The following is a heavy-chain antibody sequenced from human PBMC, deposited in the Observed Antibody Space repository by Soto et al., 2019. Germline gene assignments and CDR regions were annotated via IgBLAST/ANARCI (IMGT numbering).Heavy chain of an antibody. CDR1: GGSFSGYY. D-gene: IGHD3-9*01. V-gene: IGHV4-34*01. CDR3: AREYDILTGSYDFDY. CDR2: INHSGST. Sequence: TLSLTCAVYGGSFSGYYWSWIRQPPGKGLEWIGEINHSGSTNYNPSLKSRVTISVDTSKNQFSLKLSSVTAADTAVYYCAREYDILTGSYDFDYWGQGTLVTVSS. J-gene: IGHJ4*02.